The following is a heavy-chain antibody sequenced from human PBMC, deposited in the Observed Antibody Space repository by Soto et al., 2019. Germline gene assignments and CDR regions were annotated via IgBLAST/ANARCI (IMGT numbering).Heavy chain of an antibody. J-gene: IGHJ6*02. V-gene: IGHV1-69*01. Sequence: QVQLVQSGAEVKKPGSSVTVSCKASGGTFSSYAISWVRQAPGQGLEWMGGIIPIFGTANYAQKFQGRVTITADESTSTAYMELSSLRSEDTAVYYCARHLVDTAKSYYYYGMDVWGQGTTVTVSS. CDR1: GGTFSSYA. CDR2: IIPIFGTA. D-gene: IGHD5-18*01. CDR3: ARHLVDTAKSYYYYGMDV.